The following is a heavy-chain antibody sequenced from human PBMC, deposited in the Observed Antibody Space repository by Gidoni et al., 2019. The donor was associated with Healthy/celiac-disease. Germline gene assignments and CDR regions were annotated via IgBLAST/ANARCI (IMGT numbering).Heavy chain of an antibody. Sequence: EVQLVETGGGLIQPGGSLRLSCAASGFTVSSNYMSWVRQAPGKGLEWVSVIYSGGSTDYADSVKGRFTISRDNSKNTLYLQMNSLRAEDTAVYYCARVVVDFWSGSFDYWGQGTLVTVSS. CDR1: GFTVSSNY. V-gene: IGHV3-53*02. D-gene: IGHD3-3*01. CDR2: IYSGGST. J-gene: IGHJ4*02. CDR3: ARVVVDFWSGSFDY.